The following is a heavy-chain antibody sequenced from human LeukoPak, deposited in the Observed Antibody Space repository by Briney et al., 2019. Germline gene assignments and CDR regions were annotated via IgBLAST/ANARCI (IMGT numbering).Heavy chain of an antibody. V-gene: IGHV3-33*01. Sequence: GRSLRLSCAASGFTFSSYGMPCGRQAPGEGLERVAVIWYDGSNKYYADSVKGRFTISRDNSKNTLYLQMNSLRAEDTAVYYCARVYSPYYGMDVWGQGTTVTVSS. CDR1: GFTFSSYG. J-gene: IGHJ6*02. D-gene: IGHD6-13*01. CDR3: ARVYSPYYGMDV. CDR2: IWYDGSNK.